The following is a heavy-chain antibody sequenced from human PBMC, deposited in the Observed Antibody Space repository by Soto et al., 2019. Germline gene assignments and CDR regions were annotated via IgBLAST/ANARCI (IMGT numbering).Heavy chain of an antibody. CDR1: GGSISSYC. Sequence: PSVLLSLTWTVSGGSISSYCWSWIRQPPGKGLEWIGYIYYSGSTNYNPSLKSRVTISVDTSKNQFSLKLSSVTAADTAVYYCARDWRNYDGYYFDYWGKGTLVTVSS. CDR3: ARDWRNYDGYYFDY. J-gene: IGHJ4*02. D-gene: IGHD1-7*01. V-gene: IGHV4-59*01. CDR2: IYYSGST.